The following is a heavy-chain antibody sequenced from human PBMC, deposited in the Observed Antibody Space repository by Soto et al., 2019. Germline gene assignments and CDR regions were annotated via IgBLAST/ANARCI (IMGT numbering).Heavy chain of an antibody. V-gene: IGHV1-18*01. D-gene: IGHD4-17*01. CDR1: GYTFTSYG. J-gene: IGHJ6*02. CDR3: ARDSGYGDYEAFVDV. Sequence: QVQLVQSGAEVKKPGASVKVSCKASGYTFTSYGISWVRQAPGQGLEWMGWISAYNGNTNNAQKLQGRVTMTTDTSTSTAYMERRSLRSDDTAVDCCARDSGYGDYEAFVDVGGQGTTVAVS. CDR2: ISAYNGNT.